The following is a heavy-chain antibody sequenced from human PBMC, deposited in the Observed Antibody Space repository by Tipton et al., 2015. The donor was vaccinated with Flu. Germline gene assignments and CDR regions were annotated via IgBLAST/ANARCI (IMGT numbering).Heavy chain of an antibody. CDR3: ARGKEGYGYYFAC. J-gene: IGHJ4*02. Sequence: QLVQSGAEVKKPGASVKVSCKASGYSFSNYGITWVRQAPGQGLEWMGWISAYNGDTNSAQKFQGRLTMTTETSTNTAYMELTSLSSDDTAVYSWARGKEGYGYYFACWGRGTLVTVSS. D-gene: IGHD5-24*01. V-gene: IGHV1-18*01. CDR1: GYSFSNYG. CDR2: ISAYNGDT.